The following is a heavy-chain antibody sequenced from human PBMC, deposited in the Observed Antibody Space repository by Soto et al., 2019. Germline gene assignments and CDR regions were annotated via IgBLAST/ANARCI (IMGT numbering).Heavy chain of an antibody. V-gene: IGHV3-13*01. Sequence: EVQLVESGGGLVQPGGSLRLSCAASGFTFSSYDMHWVRQATGKGLEWVSAIGTAGDTYYPGSVKGRFTISRENAKISVYLQMNSLRAGDTAVYYCAREIIDRDYGAFDIWGQGTMVTVSS. CDR1: GFTFSSYD. CDR2: IGTAGDT. J-gene: IGHJ3*02. CDR3: AREIIDRDYGAFDI. D-gene: IGHD4-17*01.